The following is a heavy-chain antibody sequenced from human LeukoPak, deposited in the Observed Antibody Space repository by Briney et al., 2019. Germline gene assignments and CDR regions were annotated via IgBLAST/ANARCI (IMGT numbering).Heavy chain of an antibody. J-gene: IGHJ4*02. Sequence: SETPSLTCTVSGGSISGYYWSWIRQPPGKGLEWIGYIYHSRSTYYNPSLKSRVTISVDRSKNQFSLKLSSVTAADTAVYYCARVLRDSGWYFYSDYWGQGTLVTVSS. V-gene: IGHV4-59*12. CDR1: GGSISGYY. CDR3: ARVLRDSGWYFYSDY. CDR2: IYHSRST. D-gene: IGHD6-19*01.